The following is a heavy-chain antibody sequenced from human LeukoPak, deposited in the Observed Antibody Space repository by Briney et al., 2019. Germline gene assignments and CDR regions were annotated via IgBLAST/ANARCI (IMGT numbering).Heavy chain of an antibody. CDR2: ISSNGGST. CDR3: AKDTEGGYSGYDGFDP. CDR1: GFTFSSYA. D-gene: IGHD5-12*01. Sequence: PGGSLRLSCAASGFTFSSYAMHWVRQAPGKGLEYVSAISSNGGSTYYANSVKGRFTVSRDNSKNTLYLQMGSLRAEDMAVYYCAKDTEGGYSGYDGFDPWGQGTLVTVSS. V-gene: IGHV3-64*01. J-gene: IGHJ5*02.